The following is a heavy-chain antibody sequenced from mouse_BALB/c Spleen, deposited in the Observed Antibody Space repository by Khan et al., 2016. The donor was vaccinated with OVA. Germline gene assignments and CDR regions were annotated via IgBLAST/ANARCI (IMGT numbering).Heavy chain of an antibody. CDR3: ARVNYGSRDYFEN. D-gene: IGHD1-1*01. J-gene: IGHJ2*01. CDR1: GYTFSGYW. Sequence: VQLQESGAELMKPGASVKISCKATGYTFSGYWLEWVKQRPGHGLEWIGEILPGSGSRNYNEKFKGKATFTADISSKTTYMQLSSLTSEDSAVYYCARVNYGSRDYFENWGQGTTLTVSS. CDR2: ILPGSGSR. V-gene: IGHV1-9*01.